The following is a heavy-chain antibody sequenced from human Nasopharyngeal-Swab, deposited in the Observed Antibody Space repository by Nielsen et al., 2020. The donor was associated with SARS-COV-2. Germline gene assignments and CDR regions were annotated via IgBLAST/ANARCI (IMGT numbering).Heavy chain of an antibody. J-gene: IGHJ1*01. D-gene: IGHD2-21*02. Sequence: GGSLRLSCVASGFTFSTYTMNWVRQAPGKGLEWVSSISGSSAYIWYADSVKGRFTVSRDNAKNSPYLQMNNLRADDTAIYYCARTAAFCGGDCYSEYFQQWGQGTLVTVSS. V-gene: IGHV3-21*01. CDR3: ARTAAFCGGDCYSEYFQQ. CDR1: GFTFSTYT. CDR2: ISGSSAYI.